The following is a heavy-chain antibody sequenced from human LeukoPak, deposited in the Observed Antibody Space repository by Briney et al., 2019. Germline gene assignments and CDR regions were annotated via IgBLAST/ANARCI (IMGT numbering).Heavy chain of an antibody. Sequence: GGSLRLSCAASGFTVSNNYMSWVRQVPGKGLEWVSVIYSGGSTYYADSVKGRFTISRDNAKNSLYLQMNSLRAEDTAVYYCARAAANYYFHFDYWGQGTLVTVSS. V-gene: IGHV3-53*01. CDR2: IYSGGST. CDR1: GFTVSNNY. D-gene: IGHD3-22*01. CDR3: ARAAANYYFHFDY. J-gene: IGHJ4*02.